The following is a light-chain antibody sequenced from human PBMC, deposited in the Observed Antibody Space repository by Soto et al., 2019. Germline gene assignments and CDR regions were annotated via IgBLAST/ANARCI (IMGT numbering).Light chain of an antibody. J-gene: IGKJ4*01. Sequence: DIQMTQSPSTLSASVGDRVTITCRASQSISSWLAWYQQKPGKAPKLLIYDSSSLESGVPSRFSGSGSGTEVTLTISRLQPADFATYDCQQYNSYSPLTFGGGTKVEIK. V-gene: IGKV1-5*01. CDR3: QQYNSYSPLT. CDR1: QSISSW. CDR2: DSS.